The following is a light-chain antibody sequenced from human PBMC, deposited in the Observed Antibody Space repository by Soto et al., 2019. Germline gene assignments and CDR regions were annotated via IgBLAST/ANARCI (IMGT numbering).Light chain of an antibody. Sequence: ALTQPASVSGSPGQSITISGTGSCSDVGSYDLVSWYQQHPGKAPKLMIYEVSERPSGVSDRFSGSKSGNTASLTISGLQSEDQADYYCCSYAGSSTFVVFGGGTQLTVL. CDR3: CSYAGSSTFVV. V-gene: IGLV2-23*02. J-gene: IGLJ2*01. CDR1: CSDVGSYDL. CDR2: EVS.